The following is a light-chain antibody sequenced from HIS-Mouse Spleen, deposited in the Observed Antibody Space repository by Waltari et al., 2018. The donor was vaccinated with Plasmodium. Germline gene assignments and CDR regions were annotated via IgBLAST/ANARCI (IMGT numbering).Light chain of an antibody. CDR1: QSVSSN. J-gene: IGKJ3*01. V-gene: IGKV3-15*01. CDR3: QHYNNWSFT. Sequence: EIVMTQSPATLSVSPGERATLSCRASQSVSSNLAGYQQKPGQAPRRLIYGASTRATGIPARFSGSGSGTEFTLTISSLQSEDFAVYYCQHYNNWSFTFGPGTKVDIK. CDR2: GAS.